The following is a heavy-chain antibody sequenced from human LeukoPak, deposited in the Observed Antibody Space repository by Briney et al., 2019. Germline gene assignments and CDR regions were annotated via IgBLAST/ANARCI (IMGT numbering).Heavy chain of an antibody. CDR1: GYSFTGYY. D-gene: IGHD2-8*01. V-gene: IGHV1-2*06. J-gene: IGHJ4*02. Sequence: ASVTVSCKASGYSFTGYYILWVRQAPGQGLQWMGRIYPNSGGTNYAQKFQGRVTMTRDTSISTAYMQLSRLRSDDTAVYYCARDPHCTNGICYSLPYYDYWGQGTLVTVSS. CDR2: IYPNSGGT. CDR3: ARDPHCTNGICYSLPYYDY.